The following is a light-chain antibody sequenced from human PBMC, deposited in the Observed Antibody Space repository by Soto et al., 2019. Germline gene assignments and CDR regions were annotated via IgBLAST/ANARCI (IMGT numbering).Light chain of an antibody. Sequence: SYELTQSPSVSVSPGQTARITCSGDALPKKYVYWYQLRPGQAPLLIVYKDNERPSGIPERFSGSSSGPTATLTIRGVQAEDDEDYYCQSTYGTGSLYVFGGGTKLTVL. CDR1: ALPKKY. V-gene: IGLV3-25*03. CDR2: KDN. J-gene: IGLJ1*01. CDR3: QSTYGTGSLYV.